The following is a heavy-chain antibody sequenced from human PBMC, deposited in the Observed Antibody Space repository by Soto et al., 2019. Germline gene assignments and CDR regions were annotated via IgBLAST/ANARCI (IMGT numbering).Heavy chain of an antibody. CDR2: IIPIFGTA. V-gene: IGHV1-69*13. Sequence: SVKVSCKASGGTFSGYAISWVRQAPGQGLEWMGGIIPIFGTANYAQKFQGRVTITADESTSTAYMELSSLRSEDTAVYYCAKYYYDSSGYYSDYYYGMDVWGQGTTVTVSS. CDR1: GGTFSGYA. CDR3: AKYYYDSSGYYSDYYYGMDV. J-gene: IGHJ6*02. D-gene: IGHD3-22*01.